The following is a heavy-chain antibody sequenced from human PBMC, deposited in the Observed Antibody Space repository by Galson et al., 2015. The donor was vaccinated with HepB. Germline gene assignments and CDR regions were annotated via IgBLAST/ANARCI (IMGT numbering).Heavy chain of an antibody. CDR1: GFTFSSYA. CDR3: AKDPIVPTAIMQLFDPSAFSERGY. CDR2: VSGSGGCT. Sequence: SLRLSCAASGFTFSSYAMSWVRQAPGKGLEWVSAVSGSGGCTYYADSVKGRFTISRDNSKNSLYLQMNSLRAEDTAVYYCAKDPIVPTAIMQLFDPSAFSERGYWGQGTLVTVSS. J-gene: IGHJ4*02. V-gene: IGHV3-23*01. D-gene: IGHD2-2*02.